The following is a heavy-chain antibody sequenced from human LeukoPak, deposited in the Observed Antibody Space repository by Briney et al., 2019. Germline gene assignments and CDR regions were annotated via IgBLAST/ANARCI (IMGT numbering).Heavy chain of an antibody. CDR1: GFTFSGSA. CDR2: IRNKANSYAT. CDR3: TRYSSSDNWFDP. D-gene: IGHD6-6*01. Sequence: GGSLRFSCAASGFTFSGSAMHWVRQASGKGLEWVGRIRNKANSYATAYTASVKGRFTISRDDSKNTAYLQMNSLKTEDTAVYYCTRYSSSDNWFDPWGQGTLVTVSS. V-gene: IGHV3-73*01. J-gene: IGHJ5*02.